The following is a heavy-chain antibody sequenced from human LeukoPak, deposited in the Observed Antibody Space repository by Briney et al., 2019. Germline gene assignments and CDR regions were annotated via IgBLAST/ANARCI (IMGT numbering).Heavy chain of an antibody. Sequence: ASVKVSCKVSGYTLTELSMHWVRQAPGKGLEWMGGFDPEDGETIYAQKFQGRVTMTEDTSTDTAYMELSSLRSEDTAVYYCATEYVTRVPAATSRAFWFDPWGQGTLVTVSS. CDR2: FDPEDGET. CDR1: GYTLTELS. CDR3: ATEYVTRVPAATSRAFWFDP. J-gene: IGHJ5*02. V-gene: IGHV1-24*01. D-gene: IGHD2-2*01.